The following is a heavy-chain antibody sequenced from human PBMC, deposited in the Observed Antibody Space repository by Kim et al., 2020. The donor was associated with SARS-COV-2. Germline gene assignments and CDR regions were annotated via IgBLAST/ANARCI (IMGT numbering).Heavy chain of an antibody. J-gene: IGHJ4*02. CDR3: ARDLGSGWYLDY. Sequence: TDTVKGPFTNSRDNAKNTLYLQMNSLRAEGTAVYYCARDLGSGWYLDYWGQGTLVTVSS. D-gene: IGHD6-19*01. V-gene: IGHV3-11*04.